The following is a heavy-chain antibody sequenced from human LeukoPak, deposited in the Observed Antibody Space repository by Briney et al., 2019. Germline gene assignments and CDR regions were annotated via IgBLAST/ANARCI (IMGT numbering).Heavy chain of an antibody. CDR2: ISSSGSTI. D-gene: IGHD3-16*02. V-gene: IGHV3-48*03. CDR1: GFTFSSYE. CDR3: ARDGYDYVWGSYRPIDY. J-gene: IGHJ4*02. Sequence: GGSLRLSCAASGFTFSSYEMNWVRQAPGKGLEWVSYISSSGSTIYYADSVKGRFTISRDNAKNSLYLQMNSLRAEDTAVYYCARDGYDYVWGSYRPIDYWGQGTLVTVSS.